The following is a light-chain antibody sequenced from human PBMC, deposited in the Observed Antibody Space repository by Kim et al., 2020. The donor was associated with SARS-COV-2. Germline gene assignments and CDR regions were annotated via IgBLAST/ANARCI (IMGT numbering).Light chain of an antibody. Sequence: AAVGDSVTITCQASHDISNYLNWYQQKPEKAPKLLFSGASNLEAGVPSRFGGSGSGRDFTFTISSLQPDDIATYYCQQYDDLPFTFGPGTKVDIK. CDR3: QQYDDLPFT. J-gene: IGKJ3*01. CDR1: HDISNY. CDR2: GAS. V-gene: IGKV1-33*01.